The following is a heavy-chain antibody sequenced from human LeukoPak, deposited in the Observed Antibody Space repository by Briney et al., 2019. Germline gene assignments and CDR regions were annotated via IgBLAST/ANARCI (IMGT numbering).Heavy chain of an antibody. J-gene: IGHJ4*02. CDR2: INHSGST. D-gene: IGHD1-1*01. V-gene: IGHV4-34*01. CDR1: GGSFSGYY. Sequence: SETLSLTCAVYGGSFSGYYWSWIRQPPGKGLEWIGEINHSGSTNYNPSLKSRVTISVDTSKNQFSLKLSSVTAADTAVYYCARERPPKDYWGQGTLVTVSS. CDR3: ARERPPKDY.